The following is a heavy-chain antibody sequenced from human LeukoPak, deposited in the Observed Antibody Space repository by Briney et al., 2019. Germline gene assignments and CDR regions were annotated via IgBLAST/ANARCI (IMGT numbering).Heavy chain of an antibody. Sequence: GGSLRLSCATSGFTFSRYAMSWVRQAPGKGLEWVSGLHADSGMTYYADSVKGRFTLSRDNSKSALYVQMNSLRAEDTAVYYCAKDVPPEGYSYGYFHCWGQGTLVTVSS. CDR2: LHADSGMT. CDR3: AKDVPPEGYSYGYFHC. D-gene: IGHD5-18*01. V-gene: IGHV3-23*01. J-gene: IGHJ4*02. CDR1: GFTFSRYA.